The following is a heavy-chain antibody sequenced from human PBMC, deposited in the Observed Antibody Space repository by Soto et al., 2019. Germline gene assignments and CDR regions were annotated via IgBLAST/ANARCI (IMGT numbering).Heavy chain of an antibody. CDR3: ARTRIINMLVVVNFFDY. V-gene: IGHV4-31*03. D-gene: IGHD3-22*01. CDR2: IYYSGST. Sequence: SETLSLTCTVSGGSISSGGYYRSWIRQHPGKGLEWIGYIYYSGSTYYNPSLKSRVTISVDTSKNQFSLKLSSVTAADTAVYYCARTRIINMLVVVNFFDYWGQGNLVTVSS. J-gene: IGHJ4*02. CDR1: GGSISSGGYY.